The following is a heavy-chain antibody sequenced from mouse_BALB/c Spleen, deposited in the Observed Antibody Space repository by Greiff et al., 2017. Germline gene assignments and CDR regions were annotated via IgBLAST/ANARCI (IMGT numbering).Heavy chain of an antibody. CDR2: INPSTGYT. CDR3: AGIYYGSSSAWFAY. V-gene: IGHV1-7*01. CDR1: GYTFTSYW. J-gene: IGHJ3*01. D-gene: IGHD1-1*01. Sequence: VQLQQSGAELAKPGASVKMSCKASGYTFTSYWMHWVKQRPGQGLEWIGYINPSTGYTESNQKFKDKATLTADKSSSTAYMQLSSLTSEDSAVYYCAGIYYGSSSAWFAYWGQGTLVTVSA.